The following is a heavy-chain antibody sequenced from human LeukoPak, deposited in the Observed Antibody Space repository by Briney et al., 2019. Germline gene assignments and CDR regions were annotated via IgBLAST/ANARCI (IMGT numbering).Heavy chain of an antibody. D-gene: IGHD2-8*01. J-gene: IGHJ4*02. CDR2: IYYSGST. V-gene: IGHV4-61*05. CDR3: ARLIHLPTVGGGFDY. Sequence: PSETLSLTCTVSGGSISSGSYYWGWIRQPPGKGLEWIGYIYYSGSTNYNPSLKSRVTISVDTSKNQFSLKLSSVTAADTAVYYCARLIHLPTVGGGFDYWGQGTLVTVSS. CDR1: GGSISSGSYY.